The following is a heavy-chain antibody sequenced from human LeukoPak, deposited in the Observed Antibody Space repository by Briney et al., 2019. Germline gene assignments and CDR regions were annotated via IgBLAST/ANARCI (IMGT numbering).Heavy chain of an antibody. Sequence: PSETLSLTCTVSGGSISSYYWSWIRQPAGKGLEWIGRIYTSGSTNYNPSLKSRVTISVDTSKNQFSLKLRFVTAADTAVYYCARVHDGAGYYYMDVWGKGTTVTVSS. CDR2: IYTSGST. CDR3: ARVHDGAGYYYMDV. V-gene: IGHV4-4*07. D-gene: IGHD4-17*01. CDR1: GGSISSYY. J-gene: IGHJ6*03.